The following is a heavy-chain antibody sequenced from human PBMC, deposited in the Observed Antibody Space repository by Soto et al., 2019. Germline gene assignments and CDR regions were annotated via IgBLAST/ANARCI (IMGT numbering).Heavy chain of an antibody. V-gene: IGHV4-34*01. D-gene: IGHD1-1*01. CDR2: MSHSGGT. Sequence: QVQLQQWGAGLLKPSETLSLTCAVYGGFVSSGSYYWSWIRQPPGKGLEWIGEMSHSGGTHFNPSLTICVTMAVDTSKNQFSLKMSSVTAADTALYYCARVERGTATTVVDAFDIWGPGTMVTVSS. J-gene: IGHJ3*02. CDR1: GGFVSSGSYY. CDR3: ARVERGTATTVVDAFDI.